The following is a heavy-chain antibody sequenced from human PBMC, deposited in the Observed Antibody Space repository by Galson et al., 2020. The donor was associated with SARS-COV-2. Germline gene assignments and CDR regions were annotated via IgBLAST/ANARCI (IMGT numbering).Heavy chain of an antibody. J-gene: IGHJ3*01. CDR3: TSCRSSTSCSRGFDV. Sequence: TGGSLRLSCAASGFTFSEFYMHWVRQAPGKGLEWAAVISYDGSSEYYADSVKGRFTISRDNSKNTLYLQMNSLRAEDTAVYYCTSCRSSTSCSRGFDVWGQGTMVTVSS. V-gene: IGHV3-30-3*01. CDR2: ISYDGSSE. CDR1: GFTFSEFY. D-gene: IGHD2-2*01.